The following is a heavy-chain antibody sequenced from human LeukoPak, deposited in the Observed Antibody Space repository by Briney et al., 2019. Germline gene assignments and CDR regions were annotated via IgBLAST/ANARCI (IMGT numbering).Heavy chain of an antibody. V-gene: IGHV4-34*01. Sequence: PSETLSLTCAVYGGSFSGYYWSWIRQPPGKGLEWIGEINHSGSTNYNPSLKSRVTISVDTSKNQFSLELSSVTAADTAVYYCARGLNYDYVWGSYRHNWFDPWGQGTLVTVSS. J-gene: IGHJ5*02. CDR3: ARGLNYDYVWGSYRHNWFDP. CDR2: INHSGST. D-gene: IGHD3-16*02. CDR1: GGSFSGYY.